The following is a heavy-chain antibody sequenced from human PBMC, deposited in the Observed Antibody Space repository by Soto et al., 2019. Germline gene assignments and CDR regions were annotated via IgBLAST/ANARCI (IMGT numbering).Heavy chain of an antibody. V-gene: IGHV3-49*03. CDR3: TRDSETNYDSVWGFSGYYYYGVDG. Sequence: GGSLRLSCTASGFTFGDYAMSWFRQAPGKGLEWVGFIRSKAYGGTTEYAASVKGRFTISRDDSKSIAYLQMNSLKTEDTAVYYCTRDSETNYDSVWGFSGYYYYGVDGWGQGTMVTVSS. D-gene: IGHD3-16*01. J-gene: IGHJ6*02. CDR2: IRSKAYGGTT. CDR1: GFTFGDYA.